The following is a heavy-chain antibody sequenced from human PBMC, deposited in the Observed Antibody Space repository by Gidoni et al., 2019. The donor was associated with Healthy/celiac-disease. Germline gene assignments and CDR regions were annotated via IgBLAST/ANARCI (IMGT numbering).Heavy chain of an antibody. CDR2: IYTSGST. Sequence: QVQLQESGPGLVKPSQTLSLTCTVSGGSISSGSYYWSWIRQPAGKGLEWIGRIYTSGSTNYNPSLKSRVTISVATSKNQFSLKLSSVTAADTAVYYCARVSSSLGWFDPWGQGTLVTVSS. CDR3: ARVSSSLGWFDP. J-gene: IGHJ5*02. D-gene: IGHD6-13*01. CDR1: GGSISSGSYY. V-gene: IGHV4-61*02.